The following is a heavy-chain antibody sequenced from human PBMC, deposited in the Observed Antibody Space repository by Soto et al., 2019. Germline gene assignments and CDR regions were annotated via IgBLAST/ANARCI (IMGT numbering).Heavy chain of an antibody. V-gene: IGHV4-30-2*01. CDR2: IYHSGST. J-gene: IGHJ5*02. CDR1: GGSISSGGYS. Sequence: QLQLQESGSGLVKPSQTLSLTCAVSGGSISSGGYSWSWIRQPPGKGLEWIGYIYHSGSTYYNPSLTTRVTISVDRSKNRFSLKLSSVTAADSAVYYCAGVRGPYCGGECYPPTPNWFDPWGQGTLVTVSS. CDR3: AGVRGPYCGGECYPPTPNWFDP. D-gene: IGHD2-21*01.